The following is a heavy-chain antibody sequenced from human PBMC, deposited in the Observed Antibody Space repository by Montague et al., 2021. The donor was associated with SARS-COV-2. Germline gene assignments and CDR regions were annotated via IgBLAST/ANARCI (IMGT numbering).Heavy chain of an antibody. CDR1: GFTFSNYA. D-gene: IGHD1-26*01. Sequence: SLRLSCAASGFTFSNYAMNWVRQAPGKGLQWVSAIDGGGYSTFYADSVKGRFTISRDNSKSTLYLQMNSLRAEDTAEYYCARSNSGSYSGSFDIWGQGTMVTVSS. CDR2: IDGGGYST. V-gene: IGHV3-23*01. J-gene: IGHJ3*02. CDR3: ARSNSGSYSGSFDI.